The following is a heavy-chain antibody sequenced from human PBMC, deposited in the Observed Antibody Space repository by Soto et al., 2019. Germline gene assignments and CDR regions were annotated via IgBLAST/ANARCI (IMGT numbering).Heavy chain of an antibody. CDR3: ARTRLDSGRFADP. CDR1: GGSITGYY. V-gene: IGHV4-59*01. Sequence: SETLSLTCTVSGGSITGYYWSWIRQPPGRGLEWIGYIYYAGNTLYTPSLKSRVTISVDTSKNQFSLKLSSVTAADTAVYYCARTRLDSGRFADPWGQGTMVTVSS. CDR2: IYYAGNT. D-gene: IGHD1-26*01. J-gene: IGHJ5*02.